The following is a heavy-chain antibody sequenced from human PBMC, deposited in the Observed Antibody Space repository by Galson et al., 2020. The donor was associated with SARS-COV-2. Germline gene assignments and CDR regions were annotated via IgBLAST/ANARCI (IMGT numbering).Heavy chain of an antibody. CDR2: ISTSSSYK. D-gene: IGHD1-7*01. V-gene: IGHV3-11*06. CDR1: EFSFSDYY. CDR3: ARGKLELDY. J-gene: IGHJ4*02. Sequence: KIGESLKISCAASEFSFSDYYMTWIRQAPGKGLEWISYISTSSSYKMYADSVKGRFTVSRDNAKKSLYLQMNNLRPDDTAIYYCARGKLELDYWGQGTLVTVSS.